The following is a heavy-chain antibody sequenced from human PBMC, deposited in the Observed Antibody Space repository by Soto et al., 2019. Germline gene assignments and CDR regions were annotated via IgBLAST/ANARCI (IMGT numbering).Heavy chain of an antibody. J-gene: IGHJ4*02. V-gene: IGHV3-48*02. CDR3: ARVGSRITIFGVVVSPTYFDY. D-gene: IGHD3-3*01. CDR2: ISSSSSTI. CDR1: GFTFSSYE. Sequence: GGSLRLFCAASGFTFSSYEMNWVRQAPGKGPEWVSYISSSSSTIYYADSVKGRFTISRDNAKNSLYLQMNSLRDEDTAVYYCARVGSRITIFGVVVSPTYFDYWGQGTLVTVSS.